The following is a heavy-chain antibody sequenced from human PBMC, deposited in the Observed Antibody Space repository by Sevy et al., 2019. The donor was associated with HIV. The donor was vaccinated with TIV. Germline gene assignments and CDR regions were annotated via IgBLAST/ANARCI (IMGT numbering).Heavy chain of an antibody. V-gene: IGHV3-9*01. D-gene: IGHD2-21*02. CDR1: GFIFDDYA. CDR2: ITWNSGKI. CDR3: AKARGAMAVVFCSADCYFDS. J-gene: IGHJ4*02. Sequence: GGSLRLSCVASGFIFDDYALHWVRQVPGRGLEWVAGITWNSGKIVYADSVRGRFTISRDNTKNSLHLQMNSLKADDTAFYYCAKARGAMAVVFCSADCYFDSWGRGTLVTVSS.